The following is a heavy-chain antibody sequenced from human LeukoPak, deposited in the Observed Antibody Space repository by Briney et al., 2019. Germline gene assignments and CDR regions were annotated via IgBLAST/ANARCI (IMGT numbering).Heavy chain of an antibody. CDR1: GGSFSVYY. J-gene: IGHJ4*02. CDR3: AGGTPLYNWNDIRAFDY. CDR2: INHCVST. V-gene: IGHV4-34*01. D-gene: IGHD1-1*01. Sequence: SETLSLTCAVYGGSFSVYYWRWIRQPPGKGLEWIGEINHCVSTHYNPSLKSRVTISVNTSKNPFSLKLSPVTAADTAVYYCAGGTPLYNWNDIRAFDYWGQGTLVTVSS.